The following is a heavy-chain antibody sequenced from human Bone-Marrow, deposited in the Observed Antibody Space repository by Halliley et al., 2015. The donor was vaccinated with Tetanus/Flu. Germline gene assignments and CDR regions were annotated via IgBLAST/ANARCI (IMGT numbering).Heavy chain of an antibody. Sequence: SSNYNPSLKGRVTISVDTSKNQFSLTLSPVTAADTAVYYCARTSDYGDYRRGTYAMDVWGQGTTVTVSS. CDR2: SS. J-gene: IGHJ6*02. CDR3: ARTSDYGDYRRGTYAMDV. D-gene: IGHD4-17*01. V-gene: IGHV4-59*01.